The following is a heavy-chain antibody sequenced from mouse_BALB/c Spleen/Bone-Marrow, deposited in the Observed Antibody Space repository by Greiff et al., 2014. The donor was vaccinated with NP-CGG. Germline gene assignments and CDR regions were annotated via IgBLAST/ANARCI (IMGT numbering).Heavy chain of an antibody. V-gene: IGHV5-4*02. CDR2: ISDGGSYT. CDR1: GFTFSDYY. D-gene: IGHD2-14*01. CDR3: ARDRGVQGYAMDY. J-gene: IGHJ4*01. Sequence: ECGGGLVKPGGSLKLSCAASGFTFSDYYMYWVRQTPEKRLEWVATISDGGSYTYYPDSVKGRFTISRDIAKNNLYLQMSSLKSEDTAMYYCARDRGVQGYAMDYWGQGTSVTVSS.